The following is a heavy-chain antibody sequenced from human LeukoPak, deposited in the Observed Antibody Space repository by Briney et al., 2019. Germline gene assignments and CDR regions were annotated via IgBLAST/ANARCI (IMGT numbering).Heavy chain of an antibody. CDR3: ARVAAVAGKTKTYYYYYYMDV. CDR1: GYTFTGYY. J-gene: IGHJ6*03. V-gene: IGHV1-18*04. D-gene: IGHD6-19*01. CDR2: ISAYNGNT. Sequence: ASVKVSCKASGYTFTGYYMHWVRQAPGQGLEWMGWISAYNGNTNYAQKLQGRVTMTTDTSTSTAYMELRSLRSDDTAVYYCARVAAVAGKTKTYYYYYYMDVWGKGTTVTVSS.